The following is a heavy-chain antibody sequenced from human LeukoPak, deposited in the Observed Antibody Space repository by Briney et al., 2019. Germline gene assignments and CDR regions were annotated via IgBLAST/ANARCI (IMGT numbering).Heavy chain of an antibody. J-gene: IGHJ4*02. Sequence: GGSLRLSCAASGFTFSSYAMSWVRQAPGKGLEWVSAISGSGGSTYYADSVKGRFTISRDNSKNTLYLQMNSLRAEDTAVYYCAKGLGVQMGIAVAGGFDYWGQGTLVTVSS. CDR3: AKGLGVQMGIAVAGGFDY. D-gene: IGHD6-19*01. CDR2: ISGSGGST. CDR1: GFTFSSYA. V-gene: IGHV3-23*01.